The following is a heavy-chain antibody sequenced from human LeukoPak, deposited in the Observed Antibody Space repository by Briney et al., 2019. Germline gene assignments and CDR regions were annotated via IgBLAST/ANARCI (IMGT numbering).Heavy chain of an antibody. Sequence: SQTLSLTCAISGDSVSSNSAAWNWIRQPPSRGLEWLGRTYYRSKWYNDYAVSVKSRITINPDTSKNQFSLQLNSVTPEDTAVYYCAREGGYDGDYYYYYMDVWGKGTTVTISS. J-gene: IGHJ6*03. CDR2: TYYRSKWYN. CDR3: AREGGYDGDYYYYYMDV. CDR1: GDSVSSNSAA. D-gene: IGHD5-12*01. V-gene: IGHV6-1*01.